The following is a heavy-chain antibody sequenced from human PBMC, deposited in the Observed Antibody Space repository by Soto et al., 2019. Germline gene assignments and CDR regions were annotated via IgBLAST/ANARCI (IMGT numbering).Heavy chain of an antibody. D-gene: IGHD3-16*01. CDR1: GVSISSGNW. V-gene: IGHV4-4*02. CDR2: IFHDGTA. Sequence: SETLSLTCTVSGVSISSGNWWTWVRQSPRKGLEYIGEIFHDGTANYFPSFERRVAMSVDKSKNQFSLKLTSVTAADAAIYYCARLVYDTRLDYLYFDFWGQGAQVTVPS. CDR3: ARLVYDTRLDYLYFDF. J-gene: IGHJ4*02.